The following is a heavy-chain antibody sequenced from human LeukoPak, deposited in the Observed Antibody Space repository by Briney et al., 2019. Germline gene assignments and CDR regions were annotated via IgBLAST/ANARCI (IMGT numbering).Heavy chain of an antibody. V-gene: IGHV3-30*01. J-gene: IGHJ2*01. D-gene: IGHD1-26*01. CDR3: AREGGSYGGWYFDL. CDR2: ISYDGSNK. CDR1: GFTFSSYA. Sequence: PGRSLRLSCAASGFTFSSYAMHWVRQAPGKGLEWVAVISYDGSNKYYADSVKGRFTISRDNSKNTLYLQKNSLRAEDTAVYYWAREGGSYGGWYFDLWGRGTLVTVSS.